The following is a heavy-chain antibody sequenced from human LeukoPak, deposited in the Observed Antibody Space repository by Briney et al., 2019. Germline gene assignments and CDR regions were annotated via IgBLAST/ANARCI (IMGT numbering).Heavy chain of an antibody. CDR2: ISAYNGNT. V-gene: IGHV1-18*04. CDR1: GYTFTSYG. D-gene: IGHD6-19*01. J-gene: IGHJ5*02. CDR3: AREPAVAFSGNWFDP. Sequence: ASVKVSCKASGYTFTSYGISWVRQAPGQGLEWMGWISAYNGNTNYAQKLQGRVTMTTDTSTSTAYMELRSLRSEDTAVYYCAREPAVAFSGNWFDPWGQGTLVTVSS.